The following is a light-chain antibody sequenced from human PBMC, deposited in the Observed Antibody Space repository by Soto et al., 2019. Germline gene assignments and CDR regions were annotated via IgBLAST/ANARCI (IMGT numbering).Light chain of an antibody. Sequence: EIVLTQPPATLSLSPGERATPSCRASQSVSSYLAWYQQKPGQAPRLPIYDASNRATGIPARFSGSGSGTDFTLTISSLEPEDFAVYYCQHRSNWPLTFGGGTKVEIK. CDR1: QSVSSY. CDR2: DAS. CDR3: QHRSNWPLT. V-gene: IGKV3-11*01. J-gene: IGKJ4*01.